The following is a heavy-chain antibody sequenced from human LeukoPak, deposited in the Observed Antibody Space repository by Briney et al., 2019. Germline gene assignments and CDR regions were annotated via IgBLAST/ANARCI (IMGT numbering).Heavy chain of an antibody. J-gene: IGHJ4*02. CDR3: ARGQGTVTTH. Sequence: SETLSLTCAVYGGSFSGYYWSWIRQPPGKGLEWIGEINHSGSTNYNPSLMSRVTISLDTSKNHFSLNLSSVTAADTAVYYCARGQGTVTTHWGQGTLVTVSS. CDR2: INHSGST. D-gene: IGHD4-17*01. V-gene: IGHV4-34*01. CDR1: GGSFSGYY.